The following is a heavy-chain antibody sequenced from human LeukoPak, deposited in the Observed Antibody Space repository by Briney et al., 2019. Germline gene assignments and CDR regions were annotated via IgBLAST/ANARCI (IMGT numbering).Heavy chain of an antibody. J-gene: IGHJ4*02. CDR2: IYSGGST. Sequence: GGSLRLSCAASGFTVSSNYMSWVRQAPGKGLEWVSVIYSGGSTYYADSVKGRFTISRDNSKNTLYLQMHSLRAEDTAVYYCARTDYGGHIDYWGQGTLVTVSS. V-gene: IGHV3-53*01. CDR3: ARTDYGGHIDY. D-gene: IGHD4/OR15-4a*01. CDR1: GFTVSSNY.